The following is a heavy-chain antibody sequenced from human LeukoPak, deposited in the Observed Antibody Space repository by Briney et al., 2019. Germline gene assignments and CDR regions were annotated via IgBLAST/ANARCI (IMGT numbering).Heavy chain of an antibody. CDR3: AKGIVEATTHFDY. D-gene: IGHD1-26*01. J-gene: IGHJ4*02. V-gene: IGHV3-21*04. CDR2: ISSSSSYI. Sequence: GGSLRLSCAASGFTFSSYSMNWVRQAPGKGLEWVSSISSSSSYIYYADSVKGRFTISRDNSKNTLYLQMNSLRAEDTAVYYCAKGIVEATTHFDYWGQGTLVTVSS. CDR1: GFTFSSYS.